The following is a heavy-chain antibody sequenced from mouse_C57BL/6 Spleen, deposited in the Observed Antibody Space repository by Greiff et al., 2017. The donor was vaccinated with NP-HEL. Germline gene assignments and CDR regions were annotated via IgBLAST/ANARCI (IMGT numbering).Heavy chain of an antibody. CDR2: IYPGDGDT. CDR3: ARSHYYGSSYGFAY. CDR1: GYAFSSSW. Sequence: VQLQESGPELVKPGASVKISCKASGYAFSSSWMNWVKQRPGKGLEWIGRIYPGDGDTNYNGKFKGKATLTADNSSSTAYMQLSSLTSEDSAVYFCARSHYYGSSYGFAYWGQGTLVTVSA. J-gene: IGHJ3*01. D-gene: IGHD1-1*01. V-gene: IGHV1-82*01.